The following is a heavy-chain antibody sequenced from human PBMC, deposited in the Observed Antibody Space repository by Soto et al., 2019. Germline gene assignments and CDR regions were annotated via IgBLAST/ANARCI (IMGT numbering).Heavy chain of an antibody. J-gene: IGHJ4*02. Sequence: SETLSLTCTFSGGSISSSSYYWGWIRQPPGKGLEWIGSIYYSGSTYYNPSLKSRVTISVDTSKNQFSLKLSSVTAADTAVYYCARHDSSGWYYFDYWGQGTLVTVSS. CDR1: GGSISSSSYY. CDR3: ARHDSSGWYYFDY. CDR2: IYYSGST. V-gene: IGHV4-39*01. D-gene: IGHD6-19*01.